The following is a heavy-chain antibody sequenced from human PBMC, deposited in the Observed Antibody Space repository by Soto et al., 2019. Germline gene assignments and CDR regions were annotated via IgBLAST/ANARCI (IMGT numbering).Heavy chain of an antibody. CDR1: GGTFSSYG. V-gene: IGHV1-69*01. J-gene: IGHJ6*02. CDR3: ARVGATYYYGMDV. CDR2: IIPIFGTA. Sequence: VKVSCKASGGTFSSYGISWVRQAPGQGLEWMGGIIPIFGTANYAQKFQGRVTITADESTSTAYMELSSLRSEDTAVYYCARVGATYYYGMDVWGQGTTVTVSS. D-gene: IGHD1-26*01.